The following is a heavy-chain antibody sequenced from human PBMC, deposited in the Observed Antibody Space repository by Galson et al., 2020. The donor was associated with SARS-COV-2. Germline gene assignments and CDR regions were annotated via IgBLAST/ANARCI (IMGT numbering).Heavy chain of an antibody. CDR2: IYYSGST. V-gene: IGHV4-30-4*01. CDR1: GGSISSGDYY. CDR3: ARDRESGAAAKRFDY. J-gene: IGHJ4*02. Sequence: ASETLSLTCTVSGGSISSGDYYWSWIRQPPGKGLEWIGYIYYSGSTYYNPSLKSRVTISVDTSKNQFSLKLSSVTAADTAVYYCARDRESGAAAKRFDYWGQGTLVTVSS. D-gene: IGHD6-13*01.